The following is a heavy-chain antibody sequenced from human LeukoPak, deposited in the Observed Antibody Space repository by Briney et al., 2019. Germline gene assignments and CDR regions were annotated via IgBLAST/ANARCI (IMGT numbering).Heavy chain of an antibody. V-gene: IGHV4-59*01. Sequence: KPSETLSLTCTVSGGSISSYYWSWIRQPPGKGLEWIGYIYYSGSTNYNPSLKSRVTISVDTSKNQFSLKLSSVTAADTAVYYCARDLSSSWYSAFDIWGQGTMVTVSS. CDR3: ARDLSSSWYSAFDI. CDR2: IYYSGST. D-gene: IGHD6-13*01. J-gene: IGHJ3*02. CDR1: GGSISSYY.